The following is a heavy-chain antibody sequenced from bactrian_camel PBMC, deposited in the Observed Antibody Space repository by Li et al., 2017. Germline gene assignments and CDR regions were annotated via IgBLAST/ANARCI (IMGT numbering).Heavy chain of an antibody. Sequence: DVQLVESGGGSVQTGGSLRLSCKYSGDIYRTNYMAWFRQAPGKEHEGLASIYRDRAGGDTYHANSVKDRFTISRDSAKDIMYLQMNSLKPEDTATYYCASECSGEYCHRPPCDYWGQGTQVTVS. J-gene: IGHJ4*01. CDR2: IYRDRAGGDT. CDR3: ASECSGEYCHRPPCDY. CDR1: GDIYRTNY. D-gene: IGHD1*01. V-gene: IGHV3S40*01.